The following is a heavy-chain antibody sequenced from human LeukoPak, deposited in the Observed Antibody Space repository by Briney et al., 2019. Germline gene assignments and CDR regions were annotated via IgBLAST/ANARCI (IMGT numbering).Heavy chain of an antibody. Sequence: ASVKVSCKASGYTFTGYYMHWVRQAPGQGLEWMGWINPNSGGTNYAQKFQGRVTMTRDTSISTAYMELSRLRSDDTAVYYCATDLAAAGRGVYYFDYWGQGTLVTVSS. CDR2: INPNSGGT. J-gene: IGHJ4*02. CDR3: ATDLAAAGRGVYYFDY. CDR1: GYTFTGYY. V-gene: IGHV1-2*02. D-gene: IGHD6-13*01.